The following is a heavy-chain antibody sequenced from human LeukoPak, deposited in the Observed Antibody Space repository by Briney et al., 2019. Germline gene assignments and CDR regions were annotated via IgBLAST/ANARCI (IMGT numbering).Heavy chain of an antibody. V-gene: IGHV3-30-3*01. CDR3: ARDRGNWSDP. CDR2: ISYDGSNK. Sequence: GGSLRLSCAASGFTFSSYAMHWVRQAPGKGLEWVAVISYDGSNKYYADSVKGRFTISRDNSKNTLYLQMNSLRAEDTAVYYCARDRGNWSDPWGQGTLVTVSS. CDR1: GFTFSSYA. J-gene: IGHJ5*02. D-gene: IGHD3-10*01.